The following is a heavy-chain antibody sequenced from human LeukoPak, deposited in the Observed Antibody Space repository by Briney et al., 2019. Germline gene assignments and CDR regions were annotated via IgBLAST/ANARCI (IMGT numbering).Heavy chain of an antibody. V-gene: IGHV4-59*01. CDR2: IYYSGST. J-gene: IGHJ3*02. CDR3: AREDTAKDAFDI. CDR1: GGSISSYY. D-gene: IGHD5-18*01. Sequence: SETLSLTCTVSGGSISSYYWSWIRQPPGEGLEWIGYIYYSGSTNYNPSLKSRVTISVDTSKNQFSLKLSSVTAADTAVYYCAREDTAKDAFDIWGQGTMVTVSS.